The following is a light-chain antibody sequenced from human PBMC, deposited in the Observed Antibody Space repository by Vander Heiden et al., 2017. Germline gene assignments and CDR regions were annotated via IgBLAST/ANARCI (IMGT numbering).Light chain of an antibody. V-gene: IGLV2-14*01. J-gene: IGLJ1*01. CDR1: SSDIGDYNY. CDR3: CSYTSTSTFV. CDR2: DVS. Sequence: QSALTQPASVSGSPGQSITISCTGTSSDIGDYNYVSWYQQYPGKAPKVIIYDVSNRPSGVSSRFSGSKSGATASLTISGLQAEDESDYYCCSYTSTSTFVFGTGTKVTVL.